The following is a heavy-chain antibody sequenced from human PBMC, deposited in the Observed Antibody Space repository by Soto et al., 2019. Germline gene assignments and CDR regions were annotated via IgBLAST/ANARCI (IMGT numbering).Heavy chain of an antibody. Sequence: SETLSLTCTVSGGSISSYYWSWIRQPPGKGLEWIGYIYYSGSTNYNPSLKSRVTISVDTSKNQFSLKLSSVTAADTAVYYCARYAPVAVAPICFDYWGQGTLVTGSS. CDR2: IYYSGST. J-gene: IGHJ4*02. V-gene: IGHV4-59*01. CDR1: GGSISSYY. D-gene: IGHD5-12*01. CDR3: ARYAPVAVAPICFDY.